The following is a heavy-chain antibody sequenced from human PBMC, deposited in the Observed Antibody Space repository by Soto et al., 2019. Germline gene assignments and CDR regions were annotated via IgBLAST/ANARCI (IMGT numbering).Heavy chain of an antibody. D-gene: IGHD5-12*01. V-gene: IGHV1-3*01. J-gene: IGHJ4*02. Sequence: QVQLVQSGPEMKKPGASVKLSCKASGITYNTYAIHWVRQAPGQGLEWMGWINAGNGDTRFSQNFQGRVTLTRDTSASTVYMELNSLKSEDTGVYYCARVLSGYVTWGQGTLVTVSS. CDR1: GITYNTYA. CDR3: ARVLSGYVT. CDR2: INAGNGDT.